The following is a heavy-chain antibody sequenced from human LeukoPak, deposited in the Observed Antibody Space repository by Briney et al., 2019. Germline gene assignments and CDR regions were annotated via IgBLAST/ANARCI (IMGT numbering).Heavy chain of an antibody. CDR2: IFFSGST. J-gene: IGHJ4*02. D-gene: IGHD3-10*01. Sequence: SETLSLTCTVSGGSISSNSDYWGWIRQPPGKGLEWIGSIFFSGSTYYNPSLKSRVTISVDTSKNQFSLKLSSVTAADTAVYYCASLPRGVIKGVAPGYWGQGTLVTVSS. V-gene: IGHV4-39*07. CDR1: GGSISSNSDY. CDR3: ASLPRGVIKGVAPGY.